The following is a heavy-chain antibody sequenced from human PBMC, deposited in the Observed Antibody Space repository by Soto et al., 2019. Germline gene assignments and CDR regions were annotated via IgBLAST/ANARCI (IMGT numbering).Heavy chain of an antibody. CDR1: GFSLNTRGVG. D-gene: IGHD6-6*01. V-gene: IGHV2-5*02. J-gene: IGHJ3*01. Sequence: QITLKESGHTLVKPTQMLTLTCTFSGFSLNTRGVGVGWIRQPPGGALEWLELIYWDDDKRYSPSLRSRLTITKDTSKNQVVLTMTTMEPLDTGTYYCAHTYSSSPDDGFDVWGQGTRVTVSS. CDR2: IYWDDDK. CDR3: AHTYSSSPDDGFDV.